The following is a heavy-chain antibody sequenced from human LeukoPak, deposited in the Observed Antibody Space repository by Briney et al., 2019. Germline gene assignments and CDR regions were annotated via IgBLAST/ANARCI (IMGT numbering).Heavy chain of an antibody. D-gene: IGHD2-15*01. CDR3: AREGPGGSAIDY. CDR2: IYYSGST. CDR1: GGSISSYY. Sequence: SETLSLTCTVSGGSISSYYWSWIRQPPEKGLEWIGCIYYSGSTNYNPSLKSRVTISVDTSKNQFSLKLSSVTAADTAVYYCAREGPGGSAIDYWGQGTLVTVSS. V-gene: IGHV4-59*01. J-gene: IGHJ4*02.